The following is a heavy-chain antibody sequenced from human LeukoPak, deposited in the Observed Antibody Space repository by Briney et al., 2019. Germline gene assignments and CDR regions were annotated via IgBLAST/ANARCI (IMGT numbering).Heavy chain of an antibody. Sequence: PGGSLRLACAASGFTFSSYAMHWVRQAPDKGLEWVAVIWYDGNSKYYADSVKGRFTISRDNSKNTLYLQMDSLRAEDTAVYYCARDQYGFDYWGQGTLVTVSS. CDR1: GFTFSSYA. D-gene: IGHD2-8*01. CDR2: IWYDGNSK. J-gene: IGHJ4*02. CDR3: ARDQYGFDY. V-gene: IGHV3-33*08.